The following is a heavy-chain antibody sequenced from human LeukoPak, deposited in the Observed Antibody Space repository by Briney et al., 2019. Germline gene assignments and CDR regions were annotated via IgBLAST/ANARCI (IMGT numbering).Heavy chain of an antibody. CDR2: IYSSGNT. D-gene: IGHD4-17*01. CDR1: GDSITNSY. J-gene: IGHJ4*02. Sequence: PSETLSLTCTVSGDSITNSYWSWIRQPPGKGLEWIAYIYSSGNTKYNPSLASRVTISVDTSKNQFSLKVTSVTAADTAVYYCARGTATVPAGFDYWGQGTLVTVSS. V-gene: IGHV4-59*01. CDR3: ARGTATVPAGFDY.